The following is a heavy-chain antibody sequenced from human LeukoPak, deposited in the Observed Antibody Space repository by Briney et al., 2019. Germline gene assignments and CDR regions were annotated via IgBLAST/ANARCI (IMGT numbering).Heavy chain of an antibody. Sequence: SGPTLMKPTQTLTLTCTFSGFSLSTSGVGVGWIRQPPGKALEWLALIYWDDDKRYNPSLKSRLTITKDTSKNQVVLTVTNMDPMDTATYYCAHSPIGMGATMGFDYWGQGTLVTVSP. V-gene: IGHV2-5*02. CDR2: IYWDDDK. J-gene: IGHJ4*02. CDR3: AHSPIGMGATMGFDY. CDR1: GFSLSTSGVG. D-gene: IGHD1-26*01.